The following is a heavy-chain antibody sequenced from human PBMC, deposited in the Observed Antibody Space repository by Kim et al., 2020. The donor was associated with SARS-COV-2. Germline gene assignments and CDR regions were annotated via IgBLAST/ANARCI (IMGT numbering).Heavy chain of an antibody. CDR1: GFTFSSYA. V-gene: IGHV3-23*01. CDR3: AKDRSPDYYYYYYMDV. J-gene: IGHJ6*03. D-gene: IGHD1-26*01. CDR2: ISGSGGST. Sequence: GGSLRLSCAASGFTFSSYAMSWVRQAPGKGLEWVSAISGSGGSTYYADSVKGRFTISRDNSKNTLYLQMNSLRAEDTAVYYCAKDRSPDYYYYYYMDVWGKGTTVTVSS.